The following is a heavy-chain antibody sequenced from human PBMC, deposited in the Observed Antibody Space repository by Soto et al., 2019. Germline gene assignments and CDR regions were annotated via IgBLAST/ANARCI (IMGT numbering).Heavy chain of an antibody. J-gene: IGHJ3*02. V-gene: IGHV3-23*01. CDR3: AKDLVTTVSHDAFDI. CDR1: GFTFSSYD. D-gene: IGHD4-17*01. CDR2: ISGSGGRT. Sequence: EVPLLESGGGLVQPGGSLRLSCAASGFTFSSYDMRWVRQAPGKGLEWVSAISGSGGRTYYADSVKGRVTISRDNSKNTLYLEMNSLRAEDTAVYHCAKDLVTTVSHDAFDIWGQGTMVTVSS.